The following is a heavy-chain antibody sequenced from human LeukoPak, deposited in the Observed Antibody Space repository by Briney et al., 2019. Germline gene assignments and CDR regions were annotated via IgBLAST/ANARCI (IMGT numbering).Heavy chain of an antibody. CDR1: GGSISSYY. D-gene: IGHD1-1*01. V-gene: IGHV4-4*07. CDR2: IYTSGGT. J-gene: IGHJ3*02. CDR3: ARDVRLKYDVFDI. Sequence: SESLSLTCTVSGGSISSYYRSWIRQPAGQGLEWIGRIYTSGGTNYNPSLKSRVTMSVDTSKNQFSLKLSSVTAADTAVYYCARDVRLKYDVFDIWGQGTMVTVSS.